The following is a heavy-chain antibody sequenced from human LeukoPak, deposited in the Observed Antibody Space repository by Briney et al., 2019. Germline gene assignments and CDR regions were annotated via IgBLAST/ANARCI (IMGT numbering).Heavy chain of an antibody. CDR2: IWYGGSNK. J-gene: IGHJ4*02. CDR1: GFTFSSYG. V-gene: IGHV3-30*02. Sequence: GGSLRLSCAASGFTFSSYGMHWVRQAPGKGPEWVAVIWYGGSNKYYADSVKGRFTISRDNSKNTLYLQMNSLRAEDTAVYYCAKGAAADPTVYFDYWGQGTLVTVSS. D-gene: IGHD6-13*01. CDR3: AKGAAADPTVYFDY.